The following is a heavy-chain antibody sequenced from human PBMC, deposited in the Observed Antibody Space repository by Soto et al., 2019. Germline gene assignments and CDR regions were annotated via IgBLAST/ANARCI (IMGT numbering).Heavy chain of an antibody. Sequence: QVQLQESGPGLVKPSETLSLTCTVSSGSISSYYWSWIRQPPGKGLEWIGYIYYSGSTNYNPSLKSRVTIAVDTSKNQFSLKLSSVTAADTAVYYCATRIAATGSYYYYYYMDVWGKRTTVTVSS. CDR2: IYYSGST. V-gene: IGHV4-59*12. D-gene: IGHD6-13*01. CDR3: ATRIAATGSYYYYYYMDV. CDR1: SGSISSYY. J-gene: IGHJ6*03.